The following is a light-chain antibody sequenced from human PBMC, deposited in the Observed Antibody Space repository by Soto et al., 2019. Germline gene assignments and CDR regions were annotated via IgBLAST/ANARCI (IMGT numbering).Light chain of an antibody. J-gene: IGKJ4*01. CDR2: DAS. Sequence: EIVLTQSPATLSLSPGDRATLSGRASQSVGSYLGWYQQRPGQAPRLLIYDASNRATGIPARFSGSGSGTDFTLTISSLEPEDFAAYYCQQRSNWPSTFGGGTKVEIK. CDR3: QQRSNWPST. V-gene: IGKV3-11*01. CDR1: QSVGSY.